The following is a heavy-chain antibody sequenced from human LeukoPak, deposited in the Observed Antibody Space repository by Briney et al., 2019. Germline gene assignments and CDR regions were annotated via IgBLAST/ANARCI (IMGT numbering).Heavy chain of an antibody. J-gene: IGHJ4*02. Sequence: SETLSLTCTVSGGSISSCCWSWIRQPPGKGLEWIGYIYYSGSTNYNPSLKSRVTISVDTSKNQFSLKLSSVTAADTAVYYCARVPPLPRPYSGYDYYFDYWGQGTLVTVSS. CDR2: IYYSGST. CDR3: ARVPPLPRPYSGYDYYFDY. V-gene: IGHV4-59*01. D-gene: IGHD5-12*01. CDR1: GGSISSCC.